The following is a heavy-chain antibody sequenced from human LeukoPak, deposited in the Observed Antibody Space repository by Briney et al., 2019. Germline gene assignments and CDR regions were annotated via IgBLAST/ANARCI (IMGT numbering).Heavy chain of an antibody. Sequence: PSETLSLTCGVSGGSISSGGYSWSWIRQPPGKGLEWIGYIYHSGSTYYNPSLKSRVTISVDRSKNQFSLKLRSVTAADTAVYYCARVREIDSNWFDPWGQGTLVTVSS. D-gene: IGHD5-24*01. CDR2: IYHSGST. CDR1: GGSISSGGYS. J-gene: IGHJ5*02. CDR3: ARVREIDSNWFDP. V-gene: IGHV4-30-2*01.